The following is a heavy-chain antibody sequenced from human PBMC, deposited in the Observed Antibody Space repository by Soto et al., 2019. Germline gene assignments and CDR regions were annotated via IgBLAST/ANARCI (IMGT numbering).Heavy chain of an antibody. J-gene: IGHJ3*02. CDR2: INAGNGNT. D-gene: IGHD3-22*01. Sequence: ASVKVSCKASGYTFTSYAMHWVRQAPGQRLEWMGWINAGNGNTKYSQKFQGRVTITRDTSASTAYMELSSLRSEDTAVYYCARSARLTYYYDSSGPDDAFDIWGQGTMVT. CDR1: GYTFTSYA. CDR3: ARSARLTYYYDSSGPDDAFDI. V-gene: IGHV1-3*01.